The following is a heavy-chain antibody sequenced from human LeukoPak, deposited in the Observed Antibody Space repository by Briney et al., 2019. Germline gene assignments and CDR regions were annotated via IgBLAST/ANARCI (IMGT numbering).Heavy chain of an antibody. D-gene: IGHD1-1*01. V-gene: IGHV3-7*04. J-gene: IGHJ6*02. CDR1: GFTFSSYW. Sequence: GSLRLSCAASGFTFSSYWMSWVRQAPGQGLEWVANIKQDGSEKCYVDSVKGRFTISRDNAKNSLYLQMNSLRAEDTAMYYCARGGTYYYGMDVWRQGTTVTVSS. CDR3: ARGGTYYYGMDV. CDR2: IKQDGSEK.